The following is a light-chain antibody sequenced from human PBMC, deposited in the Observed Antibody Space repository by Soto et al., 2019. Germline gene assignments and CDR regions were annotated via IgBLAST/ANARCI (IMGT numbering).Light chain of an antibody. CDR1: QSVSSN. CDR3: QQYNNWPPWT. Sequence: EVVMTQSPATLSVSPGERATLSCRASQSVSSNLAWYQQKPGQAPRLLIYGASTRATGIPARFSGSGSGTDFTLTISSLQSEEFAVYYSQQYNNWPPWTFGQGTKVEIK. J-gene: IGKJ1*01. CDR2: GAS. V-gene: IGKV3-15*01.